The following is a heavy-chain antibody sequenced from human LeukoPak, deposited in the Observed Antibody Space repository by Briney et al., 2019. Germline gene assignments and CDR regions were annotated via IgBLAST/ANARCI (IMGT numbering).Heavy chain of an antibody. CDR1: GFTFSSYG. CDR2: ISYDGSNK. CDR3: ASQYSSSWFTFDY. V-gene: IGHV3-30*03. Sequence: PGGSLRLSCAASGFTFSSYGMHWVRQAPGKGLEWVAVISYDGSNKCYADSVKGRFTISRDNSKNTLYLQMNSLRAEDTAVYYCASQYSSSWFTFDYWGQGTLVTVSS. D-gene: IGHD6-13*01. J-gene: IGHJ4*02.